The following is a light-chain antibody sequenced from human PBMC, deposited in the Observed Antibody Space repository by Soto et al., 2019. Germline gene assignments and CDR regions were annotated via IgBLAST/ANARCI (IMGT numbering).Light chain of an antibody. CDR3: QQYYSYLT. Sequence: DIVMTQSPDSLAVSLGERATINCKSSQSVLYSSNNKNYLAWYQQKPGQPPKLLIYWASTRESGVPDRFSGSGSGTDFTLTISSLQAEDVAVYYCQQYYSYLTFGGGNKVEIK. CDR1: QSVLYSSNNKNY. CDR2: WAS. V-gene: IGKV4-1*01. J-gene: IGKJ4*01.